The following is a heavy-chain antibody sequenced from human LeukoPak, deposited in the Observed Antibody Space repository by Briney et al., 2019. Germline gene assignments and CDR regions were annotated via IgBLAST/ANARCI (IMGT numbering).Heavy chain of an antibody. CDR1: GYRFTGYN. CDR2: INAENGDT. CDR3: ARERDAFDI. Sequence: VASVKVSCKASGYRFTGYNIDWVRQAPGQRPEWMGRINAENGDTKYSQKFQGRVTITRDTFASTAYMELSSLRSEDTAVYYCARERDAFDIWGQGTMVTVSS. J-gene: IGHJ3*02. V-gene: IGHV1-3*01.